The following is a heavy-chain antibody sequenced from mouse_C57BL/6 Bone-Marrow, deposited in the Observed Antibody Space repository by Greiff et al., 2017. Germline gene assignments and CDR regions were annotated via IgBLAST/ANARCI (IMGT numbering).Heavy chain of an antibody. Sequence: EVKLQESGGDLVKPGGSLKLSCAASGFTFSSYGMSWVRQTPDTRLEWVATISSGGSYTYYPDSVKGRFTISRDNAKNTLYLQMSSLKSEDTAMYYCARPPYGSSPFAYWGQGTLVTVSA. D-gene: IGHD1-1*01. J-gene: IGHJ3*01. CDR3: ARPPYGSSPFAY. CDR1: GFTFSSYG. V-gene: IGHV5-6*01. CDR2: ISSGGSYT.